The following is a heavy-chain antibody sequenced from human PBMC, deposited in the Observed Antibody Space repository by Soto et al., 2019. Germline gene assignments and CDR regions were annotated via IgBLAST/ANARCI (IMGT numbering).Heavy chain of an antibody. CDR1: GGTFSSYV. V-gene: IGHV1-69*06. Sequence: QVQLVQSGAEVKKPGSSVKVSCKASGGTFSSYVITWVRQAPGLGLECMGGIIPMSGTANYAQKFQGRVTITADKSTSTAYMELSSLRSEDTAVYYCARGWNDFPHWGQGTLVTVSS. J-gene: IGHJ1*01. D-gene: IGHD1-1*01. CDR3: ARGWNDFPH. CDR2: IIPMSGTA.